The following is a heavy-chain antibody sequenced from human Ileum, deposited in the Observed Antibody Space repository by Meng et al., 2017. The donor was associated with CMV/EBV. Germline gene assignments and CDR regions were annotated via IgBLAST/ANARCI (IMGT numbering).Heavy chain of an antibody. D-gene: IGHD6-19*01. Sequence: GESLKISWEGSGFTFGEYAMHWVRQAPGKGLEWVSLLTWDGGSTFYGDSVKGRFTISRDNSKNSLYLQMNSLRPEDTALYYCARDADGTGWHGAGDYWGQGTMVTVSS. CDR2: LTWDGGST. J-gene: IGHJ4*01. CDR1: GFTFGEYA. CDR3: ARDADGTGWHGAGDY. V-gene: IGHV3-43D*03.